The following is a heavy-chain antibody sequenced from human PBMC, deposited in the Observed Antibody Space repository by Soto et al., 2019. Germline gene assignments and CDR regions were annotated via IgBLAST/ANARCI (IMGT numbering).Heavy chain of an antibody. CDR2: IYPGDSDT. Sequence: PGASLKISCKGSGYSFTSYWIGSVRQMPGKGLEWMGIIYPGDSDTRYSPSFQGQVTTSADKSISTAYLQWSSLKASDTAMYYCARLETAYLPVGGPAVSYYFDYWGQGTLVTVSS. CDR3: ARLETAYLPVGGPAVSYYFDY. J-gene: IGHJ4*02. V-gene: IGHV5-51*01. D-gene: IGHD5-18*01. CDR1: GYSFTSYW.